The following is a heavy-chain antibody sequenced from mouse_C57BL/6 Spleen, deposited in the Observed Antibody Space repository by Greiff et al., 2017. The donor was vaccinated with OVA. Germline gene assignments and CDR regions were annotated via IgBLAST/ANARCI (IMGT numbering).Heavy chain of an antibody. V-gene: IGHV5-16*01. CDR1: GFTFSDYY. J-gene: IGHJ4*01. CDR3: AREGGNYPMDY. D-gene: IGHD2-1*01. Sequence: EVKLMESEGGLVQPGSSMKLSCTASGFTFSDYYMAWVRQVPEKGLEWVANINYDGSSTYYLDSLKGRFIISRDNAKNILDLQMSSLKSEDTATYYCAREGGNYPMDYWGQGTSVTVSS. CDR2: INYDGSST.